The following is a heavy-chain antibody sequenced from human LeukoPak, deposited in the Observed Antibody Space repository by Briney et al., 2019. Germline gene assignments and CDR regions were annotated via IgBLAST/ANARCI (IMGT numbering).Heavy chain of an antibody. D-gene: IGHD3-22*01. CDR2: ISWDGGST. J-gene: IGHJ4*02. V-gene: IGHV3-43*01. Sequence: GGSLRLSCAASGFTFDDYTMHWVRQAPGKGLEWVSLISWDGGSTYYADSVKGRFTISRDNSKNTLYLQMGSLRAEDMAVYYCARADYDSSAYYADYWGQGTLVTVSS. CDR1: GFTFDDYT. CDR3: ARADYDSSAYYADY.